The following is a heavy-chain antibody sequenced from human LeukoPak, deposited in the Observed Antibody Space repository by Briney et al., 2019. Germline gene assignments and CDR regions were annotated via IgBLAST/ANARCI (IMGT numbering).Heavy chain of an antibody. D-gene: IGHD6-19*01. CDR1: GGSISSYY. V-gene: IGHV4-59*08. CDR3: ARLWYSSGWYANYFDY. J-gene: IGHJ4*02. CDR2: IYYSGST. Sequence: SETLSLTCTVSGGSISSYYWSWIWQPPGKGLEWIGYIYYSGSTNYNPSLKSRVTISVDTSKNQFSLKLSSVTAADTAVYYCARLWYSSGWYANYFDYWGQGTLVTVSS.